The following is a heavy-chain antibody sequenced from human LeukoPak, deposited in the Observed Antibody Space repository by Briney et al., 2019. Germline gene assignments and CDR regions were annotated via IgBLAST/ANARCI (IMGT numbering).Heavy chain of an antibody. CDR1: GGSISSYF. Sequence: SETLSLTCTVSGGSISSYFWSWIRQPPGKGLQWIGYIYYSGSTIYNPSLKSRVTISVDTSKNQFSLKLSSVTAADTAVYYCARARKYNGNPNWIDLWGQGVLVTVSS. CDR2: IYYSGST. V-gene: IGHV4-59*12. D-gene: IGHD4-23*01. J-gene: IGHJ5*02. CDR3: ARARKYNGNPNWIDL.